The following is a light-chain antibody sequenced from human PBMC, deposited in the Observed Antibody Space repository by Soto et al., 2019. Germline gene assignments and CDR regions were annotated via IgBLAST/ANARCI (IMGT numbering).Light chain of an antibody. CDR3: HQASSIPLT. CDR1: QLISSW. CDR2: GAS. V-gene: IGKV1-12*01. Sequence: IQMTQSPSSVSASVGDSVTITCRASQLISSWLAWYQVKPGKAPKLVVYGASNRESGVPSRFTGSESGTLFTLTINSLQPEDFATYYCHQASSIPLTFGGGTKVEI. J-gene: IGKJ4*01.